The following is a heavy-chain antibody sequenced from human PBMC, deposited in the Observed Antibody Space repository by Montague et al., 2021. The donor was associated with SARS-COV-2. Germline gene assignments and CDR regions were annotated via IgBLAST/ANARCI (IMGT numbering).Heavy chain of an antibody. D-gene: IGHD5-18*01. V-gene: IGHV3-66*01. J-gene: IGHJ3*02. CDR3: ARVGYSYGQVASAFDI. Sequence: SLRLSCAASGFTVSYYYMNWFRHAPSQGLDWGSLVCSGGRPYYANSVKARCTISRDNSKNTLYLQMNSLRAEDTAVYYCARVGYSYGQVASAFDIWGQGTMVTGSS. CDR2: VCSGGRP. CDR1: GFTVSYYY.